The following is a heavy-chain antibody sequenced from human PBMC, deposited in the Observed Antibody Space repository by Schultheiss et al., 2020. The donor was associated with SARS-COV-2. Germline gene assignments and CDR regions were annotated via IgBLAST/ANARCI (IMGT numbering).Heavy chain of an antibody. J-gene: IGHJ4*02. Sequence: GSLRLSCAASGFTFSSYGMHWVRQAPGKGLEWVAVISYDGSNKYYADSVKGRFTISRDNAKNSLYLQMNSLRAEDTAVYYCARDSASSGDFDYWGQGTLVTVSS. V-gene: IGHV3-30*03. CDR3: ARDSASSGDFDY. CDR1: GFTFSSYG. CDR2: ISYDGSNK. D-gene: IGHD1-26*01.